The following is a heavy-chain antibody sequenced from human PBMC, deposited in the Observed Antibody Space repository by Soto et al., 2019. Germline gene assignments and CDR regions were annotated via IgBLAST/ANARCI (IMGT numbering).Heavy chain of an antibody. V-gene: IGHV4-31*01. CDR2: IYYSGST. D-gene: IGHD2-15*01. Sequence: QVQLQESGPGLVKPSQTLSLTCTVSGGSISSGGYYWSWIRQHPGKGLEWIGYIYYSGSTYYNPSLTSPVTISVGTSKNQFSLKLSSVTAADTAVYYCARAGYCSGGSCYSLYYFAYWGQGTLVTVSS. J-gene: IGHJ4*02. CDR3: ARAGYCSGGSCYSLYYFAY. CDR1: GGSISSGGYY.